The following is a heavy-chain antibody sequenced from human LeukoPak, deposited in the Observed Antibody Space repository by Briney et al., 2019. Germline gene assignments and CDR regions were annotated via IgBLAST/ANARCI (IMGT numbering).Heavy chain of an antibody. V-gene: IGHV3-30*04. J-gene: IGHJ4*02. CDR2: ISYDGSNK. CDR3: ASGHYYGSGSYPDY. D-gene: IGHD3-10*01. Sequence: QPGRSLRLPCAASGFTFSSYAMHWVRQAPGKGLEWVAVISYDGSNKYYADSVKGRFTISRDNSKNTLYLQMNSLRAEDTAVYYCASGHYYGSGSYPDYWGQGTLVTVSS. CDR1: GFTFSSYA.